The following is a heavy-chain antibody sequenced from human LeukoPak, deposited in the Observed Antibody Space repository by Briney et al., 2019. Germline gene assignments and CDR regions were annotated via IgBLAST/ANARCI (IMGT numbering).Heavy chain of an antibody. CDR3: ARLSSSSWYYYYYGMDV. Sequence: KPSETLSLTCAVYGVSFSGYYWSWIRPRPGKGLEWIGEINHSGSTNYNPSLKSRVTISVDTSKNQFPLKLSSVTAADTAVYYCARLSSSSWYYYYYGMDVWGQGTTVTVSS. CDR1: GVSFSGYY. V-gene: IGHV4-34*01. CDR2: INHSGST. J-gene: IGHJ6*02. D-gene: IGHD6-13*01.